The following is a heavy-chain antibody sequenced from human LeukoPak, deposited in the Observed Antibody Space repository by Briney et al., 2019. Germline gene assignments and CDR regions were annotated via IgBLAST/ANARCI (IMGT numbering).Heavy chain of an antibody. Sequence: SETLSLTCTVSGDSISGHYWSWIRQPPGKGLEWIGYIYYSGRTNYNPSLKSRVTISEDTSKNHFSLRLRSVTAADTAVYYCARALQDYYYGMDVWGQGTTVTVSS. J-gene: IGHJ6*02. V-gene: IGHV4-59*08. CDR1: GDSISGHY. CDR2: IYYSGRT. D-gene: IGHD5-24*01. CDR3: ARALQDYYYGMDV.